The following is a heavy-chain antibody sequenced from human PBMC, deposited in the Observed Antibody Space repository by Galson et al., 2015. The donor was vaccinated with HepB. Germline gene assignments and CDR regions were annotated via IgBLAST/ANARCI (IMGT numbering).Heavy chain of an antibody. CDR1: GFTFDDYA. D-gene: IGHD3-3*02. V-gene: IGHV3-9*01. CDR3: ARDLPTFEF. J-gene: IGHJ4*02. Sequence: SLRLSCAASGFTFDDYAMHWVRQAPGKGLEWVSGISWNSGSIGYADSVKGRFTISRDNAKNSLYLQMNSLTAEDTAVYYCARDLPTFEFWGRGTQVTVSS. CDR2: ISWNSGSI.